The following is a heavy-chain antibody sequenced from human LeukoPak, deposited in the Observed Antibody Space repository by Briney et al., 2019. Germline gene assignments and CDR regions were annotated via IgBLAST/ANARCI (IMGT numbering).Heavy chain of an antibody. Sequence: PSETLSLTCAVYGGSFSGYYWSWLRQPPGKGREWIGEINHSGSTNYNPSLKGRVTISVDTSKNQFSLKLSSVPAADTAVYYCARGRWFGELLSKRHDYWGRGTLVTVSS. D-gene: IGHD3-10*01. V-gene: IGHV4-34*01. CDR3: ARGRWFGELLSKRHDY. J-gene: IGHJ4*02. CDR2: INHSGST. CDR1: GGSFSGYY.